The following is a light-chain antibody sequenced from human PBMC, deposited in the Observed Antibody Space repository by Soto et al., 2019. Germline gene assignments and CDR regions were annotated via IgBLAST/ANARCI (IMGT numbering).Light chain of an antibody. J-gene: IGLJ2*01. Sequence: QSVLTQPRSVSGSPGQSVTISCTGTSSDVGGAKFVSWYQQHPDKAPKLIIYDVSKRPSGVPDRFSGSKSDNTASLTISGLQAEDEADYSCCSYAGSYTKVFGGGTKLTVL. CDR1: SSDVGGAKF. V-gene: IGLV2-11*01. CDR3: CSYAGSYTKV. CDR2: DVS.